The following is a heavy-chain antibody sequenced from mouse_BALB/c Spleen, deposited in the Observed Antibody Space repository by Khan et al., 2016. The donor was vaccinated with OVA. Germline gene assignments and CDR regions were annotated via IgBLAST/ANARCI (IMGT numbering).Heavy chain of an antibody. J-gene: IGHJ4*01. CDR1: GYSITSDYA. CDR2: ISSSGST. CDR3: SRSLYYSFGYALDC. D-gene: IGHD2-12*01. V-gene: IGHV3-2*02. Sequence: EVQLQESGPGLVKPSQSLSLTCTVTGYSITSDYAWNWIRQFPGNKLEWMGYISSSGSTSYNPSLKSRTSITRDTSKNPFFLQLKSVTTEDTATYYCSRSLYYSFGYALDCWGQGTSVTVSS.